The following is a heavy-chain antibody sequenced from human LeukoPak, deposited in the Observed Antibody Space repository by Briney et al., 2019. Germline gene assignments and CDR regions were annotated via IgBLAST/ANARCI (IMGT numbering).Heavy chain of an antibody. CDR3: ASFFCGYPDY. CDR1: GFTFSSYA. V-gene: IGHV3-23*01. Sequence: GGSLRLSCAASGFTFSSYAMSWVRQAPGKGLEWVSAISGSGGSTYYADSVKGRFTISRDNSKNTLCLQMNSLRAEDTAVYYCASFFCGYPDYWGQGTLVTVSS. D-gene: IGHD2-21*01. CDR2: ISGSGGST. J-gene: IGHJ4*02.